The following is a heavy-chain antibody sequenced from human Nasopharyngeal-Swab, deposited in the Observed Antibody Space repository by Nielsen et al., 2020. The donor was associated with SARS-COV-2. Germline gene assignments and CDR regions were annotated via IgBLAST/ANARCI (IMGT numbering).Heavy chain of an antibody. CDR2: IYSGGSST. Sequence: GGSLRLSCAASGFTFSSYAMSWVRQAPGKGLEWVSVIYSGGSSTYYADSAKGRFTISRDNSKNTLYLQMNSLRAEDTAVYYCAKDLDYYDSSGYYGNAFDIWGQGTMVTVSS. V-gene: IGHV3-23*03. D-gene: IGHD3-22*01. CDR1: GFTFSSYA. CDR3: AKDLDYYDSSGYYGNAFDI. J-gene: IGHJ3*02.